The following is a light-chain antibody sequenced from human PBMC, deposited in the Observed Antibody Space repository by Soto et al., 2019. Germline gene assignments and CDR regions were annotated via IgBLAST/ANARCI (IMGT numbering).Light chain of an antibody. CDR3: QAWDSRTGV. J-gene: IGLJ1*01. V-gene: IGLV3-1*01. CDR1: NLGDKY. CDR2: EDS. Sequence: SSELTQPPSVSVSPGQTASIICSGDNLGDKYASWYQQKPGQSPVLVIFEDSKRLSGIPERFSGSNSGNTATLTISGTQAIDEADYYCQAWDSRTGVFGTGTKVTVL.